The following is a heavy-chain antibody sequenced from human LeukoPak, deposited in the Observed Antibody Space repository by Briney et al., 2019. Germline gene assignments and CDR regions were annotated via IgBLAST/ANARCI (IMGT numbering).Heavy chain of an antibody. J-gene: IGHJ6*02. CDR1: GGTFSSYA. CDR2: MNPNSGNT. CDR3: ARPPPGPYYYYYGMDV. Sequence: GSSVKVSCKASGGTFSSYAISWVRQATGQGLEWMGWMNPNSGNTGYAQKFQGRVTMTRNTSISTAYMELSSLRSEDTAVYYCARPPPGPYYYYYGMDVWGQGTTVTVSS. V-gene: IGHV1-8*02.